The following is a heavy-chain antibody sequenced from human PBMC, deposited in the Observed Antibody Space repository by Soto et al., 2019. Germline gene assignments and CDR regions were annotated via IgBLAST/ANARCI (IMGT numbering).Heavy chain of an antibody. CDR1: GFTFSSKG. J-gene: IGHJ4*02. V-gene: IGHV3-30*03. CDR2: ISHDGSTK. Sequence: QVHLVESGGGVVQPGRSLRLSCAASGFTFSSKGMHWVRQAPGRGLEWVAVISHDGSTKFYADSVKGRFSISRDNSKNTLYLEMNSLTGDDTAVYYCTGEVASGYWGQGTLVTVSS. D-gene: IGHD2-8*02. CDR3: TGEVASGY.